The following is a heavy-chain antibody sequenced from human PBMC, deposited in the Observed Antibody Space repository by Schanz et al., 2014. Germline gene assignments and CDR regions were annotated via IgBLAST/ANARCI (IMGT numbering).Heavy chain of an antibody. CDR3: VREGSTTPVAGLRSFDWLGRFDY. V-gene: IGHV3-72*01. D-gene: IGHD3-9*01. CDR2: VRKKEFSDDTE. Sequence: EVQLVESGGGLVQPGGSLRLSCAASGFTFRGYAMSWVRQAPGRGLEWVGRVRKKEFSDDTEEYAASVRGRFTISRDDSKNVVNLQMNGLKPEDTAMYYCVREGSTTPVAGLRSFDWLGRFDYWGQGALVTVSS. J-gene: IGHJ4*02. CDR1: GFTFRGYA.